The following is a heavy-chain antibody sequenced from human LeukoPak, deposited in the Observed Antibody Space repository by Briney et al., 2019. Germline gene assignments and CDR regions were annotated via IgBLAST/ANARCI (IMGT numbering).Heavy chain of an antibody. D-gene: IGHD5-24*01. CDR3: AREGGPYRPLDY. V-gene: IGHV4-59*05. J-gene: IGHJ4*02. CDR1: GGSISSYY. Sequence: PSETLSLTCTVSGGSISSYYWSWIRQPPGKGLEWLASFYSSGSTYYNPSLKRRATVSVDTSKNQFSLMLSSVTAADTAVYYCAREGGPYRPLDYTGQGLLVTVSS. CDR2: FYSSGST.